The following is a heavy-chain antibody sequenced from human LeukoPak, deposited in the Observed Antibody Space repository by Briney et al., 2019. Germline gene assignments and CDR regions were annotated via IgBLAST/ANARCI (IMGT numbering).Heavy chain of an antibody. CDR2: INIDGSST. CDR1: GSTLSSYW. J-gene: IGHJ4*02. V-gene: IGHV3-74*01. CDR3: ATSRTFAY. Sequence: GGSLRLSCAASGSTLSSYWMHWVRQAPGKGLVWVSHINIDGSSTRYADSVKGRFTISRDNAENTLYLQMNSLRVDDTAVYYCATSRTFAYWGQGTLVTVSS.